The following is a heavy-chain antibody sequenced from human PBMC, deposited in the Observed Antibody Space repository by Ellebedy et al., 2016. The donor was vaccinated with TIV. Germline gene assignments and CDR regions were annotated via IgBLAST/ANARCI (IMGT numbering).Heavy chain of an antibody. V-gene: IGHV3-74*01. D-gene: IGHD3-3*02. CDR2: INTDGSST. Sequence: GESLKISCAASGFTSSSHWMHWVRQAPGKGLVWVSRINTDGSSTTYADSVKGRFTISRDNAKSILYLQMNNLRAEDTAVYYCVRGAAFRPRYYGMDVWGQGTTVTVSS. J-gene: IGHJ6*02. CDR3: VRGAAFRPRYYGMDV. CDR1: GFTSSSHW.